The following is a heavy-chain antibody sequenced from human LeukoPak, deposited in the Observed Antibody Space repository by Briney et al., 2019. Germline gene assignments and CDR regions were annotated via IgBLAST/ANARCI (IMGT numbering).Heavy chain of an antibody. J-gene: IGHJ4*02. CDR2: IFYSGST. CDR3: ARGVMAAPQTFDY. CDR1: GFTFSTYA. V-gene: IGHV4-59*01. D-gene: IGHD2-15*01. Sequence: GSLRLSCAASGFTFSTYAMSWVRQAPGKGLEWIGYIFYSGSTNYNPSLKSRVTISVDTSKNQFSLKLSSVTAADTAVYYCARGVMAAPQTFDYWGQGTLVTVSS.